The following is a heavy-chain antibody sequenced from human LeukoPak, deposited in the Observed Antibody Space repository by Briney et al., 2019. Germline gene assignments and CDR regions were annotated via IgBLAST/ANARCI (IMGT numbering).Heavy chain of an antibody. D-gene: IGHD3-10*01. V-gene: IGHV3-11*04. CDR1: GFTFSDYY. J-gene: IGHJ4*02. CDR2: ISSSGRTI. Sequence: GGSLRLSCAASGFTFSDYYMSWIRQAPGKGLEWVSHISSSGRTIYYADSMKGRFTISRDNAKNSLYLQMNSLRADDTAVYYCARALWLGEGFFDYWDQGTQVTVSS. CDR3: ARALWLGEGFFDY.